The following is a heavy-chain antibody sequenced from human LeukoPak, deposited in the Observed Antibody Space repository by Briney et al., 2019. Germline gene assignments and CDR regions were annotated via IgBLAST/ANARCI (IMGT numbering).Heavy chain of an antibody. CDR3: ARLGSLHYYDSSGYYLDPFDY. Sequence: ASVKVSCKASGYTFTSYYMHWVRQAPGQGLEWMGIINPSGGSTSYAQKFQGRVTMTRDMSTSTVYMELSSLRSEDTAVYYCARLGSLHYYDSSGYYLDPFDYWGQGTLVTVSS. J-gene: IGHJ4*02. CDR2: INPSGGST. D-gene: IGHD3-22*01. V-gene: IGHV1-46*01. CDR1: GYTFTSYY.